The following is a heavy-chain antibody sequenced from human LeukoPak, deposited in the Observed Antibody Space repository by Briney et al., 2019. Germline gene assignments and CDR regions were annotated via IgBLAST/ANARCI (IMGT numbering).Heavy chain of an antibody. J-gene: IGHJ4*02. CDR1: GFIFSSYG. D-gene: IGHD3-10*01. CDR2: IWYDGSNK. V-gene: IGHV3-30*02. CDR3: AKDAGGSYYGSGSYYHNFFDY. Sequence: SGGSLRLSCAASGFIFSSYGMHWVRQAPGKGLESVAVIWYDGSNKYYADSVKGRFTISRDNSKNTLYLQMNSLRAEDTAVYYCAKDAGGSYYGSGSYYHNFFDYWGQGTLVTVSS.